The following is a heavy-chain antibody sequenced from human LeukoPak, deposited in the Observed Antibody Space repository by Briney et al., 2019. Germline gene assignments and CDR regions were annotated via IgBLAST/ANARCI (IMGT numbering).Heavy chain of an antibody. J-gene: IGHJ4*02. CDR3: ARDYDISGYYYGGY. CDR2: ISAYNGNT. D-gene: IGHD3-22*01. CDR1: GYTFTSYG. V-gene: IGHV1-18*01. Sequence: ASVKVSCKASGYTFTSYGISWVRQAPGQGLEWMGWISAYNGNTNYAQKLQGRVTMTTDTSTSTAHMELRSLRSDDTAVYYCARDYDISGYYYGGYWGQGTLVTVSS.